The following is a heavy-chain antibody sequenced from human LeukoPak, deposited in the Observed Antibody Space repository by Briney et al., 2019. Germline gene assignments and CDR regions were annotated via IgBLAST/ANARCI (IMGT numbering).Heavy chain of an antibody. J-gene: IGHJ4*02. D-gene: IGHD3-22*01. V-gene: IGHV1-8*03. Sequence: ASVKVSCKASGYTFSGFYIHWVRQATGQGLEWMGWMNPNSGNTGYAQKFQGRVTITRNTSISTAYMELSSLRSEDTAVYYCARGPYYYDSSASRPNRFDYWGQGTLVTVSS. CDR2: MNPNSGNT. CDR1: GYTFSGFY. CDR3: ARGPYYYDSSASRPNRFDY.